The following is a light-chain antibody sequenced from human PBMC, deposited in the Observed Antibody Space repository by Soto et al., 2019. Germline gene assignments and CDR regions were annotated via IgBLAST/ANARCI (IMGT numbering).Light chain of an antibody. V-gene: IGKV3-11*01. CDR2: DAS. CDR1: QSVSSY. J-gene: IGKJ1*01. Sequence: EIVLTQSPATLSLPPGERATLSCRASQSVSSYLAWYQQKPGQAPRLLIYDASNRATGIPARFSASGSGTDFTLTISSLESEDFAVYYCHQRSSWPRTFGQGTKVDIK. CDR3: HQRSSWPRT.